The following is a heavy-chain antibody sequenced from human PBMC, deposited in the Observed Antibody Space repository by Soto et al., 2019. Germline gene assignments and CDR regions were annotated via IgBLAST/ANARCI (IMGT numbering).Heavy chain of an antibody. CDR1: GGSISSGGYY. CDR2: IYYSGST. CDR3: ARDNSGSGWLIFDP. D-gene: IGHD6-19*01. J-gene: IGHJ5*02. Sequence: PSETLSLTCTVSGGSISSGGYYWSWIRQHPGKGLEWIGYIYYSGSTYYNPSLKSRVTISVDTSKNQFSLKLSSVTAADTAVYYCARDNSGSGWLIFDPWGQGTLVTVS. V-gene: IGHV4-31*03.